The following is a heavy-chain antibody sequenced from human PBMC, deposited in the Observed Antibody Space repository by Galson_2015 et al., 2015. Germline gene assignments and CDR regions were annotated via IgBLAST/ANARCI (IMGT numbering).Heavy chain of an antibody. CDR1: GFSLSTSGVG. J-gene: IGHJ3*02. CDR3: AHRRSGSYLDAFDI. CDR2: IYWDDDK. V-gene: IGHV2-5*02. Sequence: PALVKPTQTLTLTCTFSGFSLSTSGVGVGWIRQPPGKALEWLALIYWDDDKRYSPSLKSRLTITKDTSKNQVVLTMTNMDPVDTATYYCAHRRSGSYLDAFDIWGQGTMVTVSS. D-gene: IGHD1-26*01.